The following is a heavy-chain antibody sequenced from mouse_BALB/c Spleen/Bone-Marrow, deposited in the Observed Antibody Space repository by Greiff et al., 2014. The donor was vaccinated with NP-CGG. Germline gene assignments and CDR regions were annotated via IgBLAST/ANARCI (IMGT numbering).Heavy chain of an antibody. CDR1: GYSITSDYA. J-gene: IGHJ3*01. Sequence: EVQLVESGPGLVKPSQSQSLTCTVTGYSITSDYAWNWIRQFPGNKLEWMGYISYSGSTSYNPSLKSRISITRDTSKNQFFLQLNSVTTEDTATYYCARRDWDAFAYWGQGTLVTVSA. V-gene: IGHV3-2*02. CDR3: ARRDWDAFAY. D-gene: IGHD4-1*01. CDR2: ISYSGST.